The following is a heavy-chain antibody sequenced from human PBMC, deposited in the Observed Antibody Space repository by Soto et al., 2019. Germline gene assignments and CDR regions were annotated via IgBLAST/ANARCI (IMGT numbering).Heavy chain of an antibody. CDR2: VNYSGGA. CDR3: TRDGDGRMTTNPYYYYGMDV. Sequence: PSETLSLTCTVSGGSISGYYWSWIRQPPGKGLVWIGKVNYSGGAKYNPSVKRRISISVDTSKNQFSLNISSVTAADTAVYYCTRDGDGRMTTNPYYYYGMDVWCPGITVTVSS. V-gene: IGHV4-59*01. D-gene: IGHD2-21*02. CDR1: GGSISGYY. J-gene: IGHJ6*02.